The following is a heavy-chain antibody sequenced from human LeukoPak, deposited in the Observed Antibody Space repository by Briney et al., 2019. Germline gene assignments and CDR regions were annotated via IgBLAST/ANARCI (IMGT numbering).Heavy chain of an antibody. Sequence: SETLALTCAVYGGSFSGYYWSWIREPPGKGLEWIGEINHSGSTNYNPSLKSRVTISVDTSKNQFSLKLSSVTAADTAVYYCARALGVDCSGGSCYGVDPWGQGTLVTVSS. J-gene: IGHJ5*02. V-gene: IGHV4-34*01. CDR3: ARALGVDCSGGSCYGVDP. D-gene: IGHD2-15*01. CDR2: INHSGST. CDR1: GGSFSGYY.